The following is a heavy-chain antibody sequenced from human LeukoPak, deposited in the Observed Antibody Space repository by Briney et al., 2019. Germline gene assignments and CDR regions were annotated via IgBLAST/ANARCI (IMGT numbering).Heavy chain of an antibody. CDR3: TKHAYSGYGADYFDY. Sequence: GGSLRLSCAASGFTFSSYAMSWVRQAPGKGLEWVSAISGSGGSTYYADSVKGRFTISRDNSKNTLYLQMNSLRAEDTAVYYCTKHAYSGYGADYFDYWGQGTLVTVSS. D-gene: IGHD5-12*01. CDR2: ISGSGGST. CDR1: GFTFSSYA. J-gene: IGHJ4*02. V-gene: IGHV3-23*01.